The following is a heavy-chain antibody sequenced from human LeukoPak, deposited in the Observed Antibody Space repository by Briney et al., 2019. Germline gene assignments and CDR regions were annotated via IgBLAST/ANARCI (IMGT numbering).Heavy chain of an antibody. V-gene: IGHV3-48*02. CDR2: ISSSSSTI. D-gene: IGHD1-26*01. CDR3: AREVGATTSVYFDY. J-gene: IGHJ4*02. Sequence: GGSLGLSCAASGFTFSSYSMNWVRQAPGKGLEWVSYISSSSSTIYYADSVKGRFTISRDNAKNSLYLQMNSLRDEDTAVYYCAREVGATTSVYFDYWGQGTLVTVSS. CDR1: GFTFSSYS.